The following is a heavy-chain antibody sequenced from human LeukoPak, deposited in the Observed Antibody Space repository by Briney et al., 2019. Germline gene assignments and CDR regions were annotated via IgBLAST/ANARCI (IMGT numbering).Heavy chain of an antibody. CDR3: VSSTLYYDFWSGKDAFDI. CDR1: GGTFSSYA. D-gene: IGHD3-3*01. Sequence: SVKVSCKASGGTFSSYAISWVRQAPGQGLEWMGRIIPILGIANYAQKFQGRVTITADKSTSTAYMELSSLRSEDTAVYYCVSSTLYYDFWSGKDAFDIWGQGTMVTVSS. CDR2: IIPILGIA. J-gene: IGHJ3*02. V-gene: IGHV1-69*04.